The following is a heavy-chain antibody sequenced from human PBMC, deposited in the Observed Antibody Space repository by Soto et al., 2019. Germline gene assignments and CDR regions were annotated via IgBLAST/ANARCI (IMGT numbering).Heavy chain of an antibody. CDR2: IYYSGST. Sequence: QVQLQESGPGLVKPSETLSLTCTVSGGSISSYYWSWIRQPPGKGLEWIGYIYYSGSTNYNPSLKGRVPISEATSKNQFSLKLSCVTAADPAVYYGERRYGWAFDIWGQGTMVTVSS. D-gene: IGHD3-16*01. CDR3: ERRYGWAFDI. CDR1: GGSISSYY. J-gene: IGHJ3*02. V-gene: IGHV4-59*08.